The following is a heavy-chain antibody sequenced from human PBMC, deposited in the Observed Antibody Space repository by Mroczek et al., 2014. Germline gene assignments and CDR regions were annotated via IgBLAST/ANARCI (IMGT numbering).Heavy chain of an antibody. CDR1: GGSFSGYY. D-gene: IGHD3-16*02. J-gene: IGHJ3*02. Sequence: QVQLQQWGAGLLKPSETLSLTCAVYGGSFSGYYWSWIRQPPGKGLEWIGEINHSGSTNYNPSLKSRVTISVDTSKNQFSLKLSSVTAADTAVYYRASYDYVWGSYRRRSAFDIVGPRDNGHRLF. CDR2: INHSGST. V-gene: IGHV4-34*01. CDR3: ASYDYVWGSYRRRSAFDI.